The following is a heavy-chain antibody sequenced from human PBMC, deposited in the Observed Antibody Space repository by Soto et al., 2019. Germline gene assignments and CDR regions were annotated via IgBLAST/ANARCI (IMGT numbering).Heavy chain of an antibody. V-gene: IGHV4-34*01. CDR2: INHSGST. J-gene: IGHJ4*02. D-gene: IGHD5-18*01. CDR1: GGSFSGYY. Sequence: SETLSLTCAVYGGSFSGYYWSWIRQPPGKGLEWIGEINHSGSTNYNPSLKSRVTISVDTSKNQFSLKLSSVTAADTAVYYCARDGYSYGLDYWGQGTLVTVSS. CDR3: ARDGYSYGLDY.